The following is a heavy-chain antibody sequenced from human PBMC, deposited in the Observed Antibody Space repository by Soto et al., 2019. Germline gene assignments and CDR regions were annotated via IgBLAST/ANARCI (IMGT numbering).Heavy chain of an antibody. J-gene: IGHJ4*02. D-gene: IGHD4-17*01. CDR1: GDSISSSNW. Sequence: QVQLQESCAGLVKPSGTLSLTCAVSGDSISSSNWWSWVRQPPGKGLEWIGEIYHSGSTNYNPSLKSRVTISVDKSKNQFSLKLSSVTAADTAVYYCAKSDYSDYRPPTHFDFWGQGTLVTVSS. CDR3: AKSDYSDYRPPTHFDF. V-gene: IGHV4-4*02. CDR2: IYHSGST.